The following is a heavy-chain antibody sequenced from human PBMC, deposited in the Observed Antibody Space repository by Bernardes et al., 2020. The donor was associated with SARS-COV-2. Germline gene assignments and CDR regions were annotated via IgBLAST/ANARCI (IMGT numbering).Heavy chain of an antibody. D-gene: IGHD5-18*01. V-gene: IGHV5-51*01. CDR1: GYSFTSYW. J-gene: IGHJ4*02. CDR2: IYPGDSDT. CDR3: ARLLVDTAMVPPGYFDY. Sequence: GESLKISCKGSGYSFTSYWIGWVRQMPGKGLEWMGIIYPGDSDTRYSPSFQGQVTISADKSISTAYLQWSSLKASDTAMYYCARLLVDTAMVPPGYFDYWGQGTLVTVSS.